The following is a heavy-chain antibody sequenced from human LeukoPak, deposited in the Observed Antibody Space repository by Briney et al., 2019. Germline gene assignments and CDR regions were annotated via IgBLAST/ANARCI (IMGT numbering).Heavy chain of an antibody. V-gene: IGHV4-31*03. J-gene: IGHJ4*02. CDR1: GGSISSGGYY. CDR3: ARSSSGYFHPFDY. D-gene: IGHD3-22*01. CDR2: IYYSGST. Sequence: SETLSPTCTVSGGSISSGGYYWSWIRQHPGKGLEWIGYIYYSGSTYYNPSLKSRVTISVDTSKNQFSLKLSSVTAADTAVYYCARSSSGYFHPFDYWGQGTLVTVSS.